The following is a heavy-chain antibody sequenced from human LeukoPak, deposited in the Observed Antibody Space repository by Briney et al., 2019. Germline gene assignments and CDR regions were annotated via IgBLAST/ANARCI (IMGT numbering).Heavy chain of an antibody. CDR1: GYSISIGYY. Sequence: PSETLSLTCAVSGYSISIGYYWGWIRQPPGKGLEWIGSIYHSGSTYYNPSLKSRVTISVDTSKNQFSLKLSSVTAADTAVYYCARAQVGATDWFDPWGQGTLVTVSS. V-gene: IGHV4-38-2*01. CDR2: IYHSGST. CDR3: ARAQVGATDWFDP. J-gene: IGHJ5*02. D-gene: IGHD1-26*01.